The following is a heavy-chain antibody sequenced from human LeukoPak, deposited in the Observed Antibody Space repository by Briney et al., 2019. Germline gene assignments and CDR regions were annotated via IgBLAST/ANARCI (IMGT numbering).Heavy chain of an antibody. CDR1: GFTFSSYA. V-gene: IGHV3-23*01. J-gene: IGHJ3*02. Sequence: GGSLRLSCAASGFTFSSYAMSWVRQAPGKGVEWVSGISGSGGSTYYADSVKGRFTISRDNSKNTLYLQMNSLRAEDTAVYYCAKLITGTTRAFDIWGQGTMVTVSS. D-gene: IGHD1-7*01. CDR3: AKLITGTTRAFDI. CDR2: ISGSGGST.